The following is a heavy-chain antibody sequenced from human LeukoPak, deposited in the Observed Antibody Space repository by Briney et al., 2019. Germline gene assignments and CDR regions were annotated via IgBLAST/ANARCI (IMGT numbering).Heavy chain of an antibody. V-gene: IGHV4-39*07. CDR2: IYFRGNT. D-gene: IGHD2-15*01. CDR3: GRAWPNENYSAACFDP. Sequence: SETLSLTCTVSGGSMISSSYYWGWLRQPPGKGLEWIGNIYFRGNTYYNPSLKSRVTISVDMSNNQLSLMLTSVTAADTAVYYCGRAWPNENYSAACFDPGGQGPRVTVSS. J-gene: IGHJ5*02. CDR1: GGSMISSSYY.